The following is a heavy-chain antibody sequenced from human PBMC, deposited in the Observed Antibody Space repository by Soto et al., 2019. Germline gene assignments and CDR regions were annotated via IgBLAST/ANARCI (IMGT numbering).Heavy chain of an antibody. CDR3: ARGESSSSVNGWFDP. Sequence: LETLSLTCAVYGGSFSGYYWSWIRQPPGKGLEWIGEINHSGSTNYNPSLKSRVTISVDTSKNQFSLKLSSVTAADTAVYYCARGESSSSVNGWFDPWGQGTLVTVSS. D-gene: IGHD6-13*01. V-gene: IGHV4-34*01. CDR1: GGSFSGYY. CDR2: INHSGST. J-gene: IGHJ5*02.